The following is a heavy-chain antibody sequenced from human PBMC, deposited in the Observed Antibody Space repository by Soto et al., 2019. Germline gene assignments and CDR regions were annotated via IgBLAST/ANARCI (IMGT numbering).Heavy chain of an antibody. Sequence: EVQLVESGGGLVKPGGSLRLSWAASGFTFSSYSMNWVRQTPGKGLVRVSSISSSSSYIYYADSVKGRFTISRDNAKNALYPQMNSLRAEDTAVYYCARAEGRLAGGFDYWGQGTLVTVSS. D-gene: IGHD6-25*01. CDR1: GFTFSSYS. CDR2: ISSSSSYI. V-gene: IGHV3-21*01. J-gene: IGHJ4*02. CDR3: ARAEGRLAGGFDY.